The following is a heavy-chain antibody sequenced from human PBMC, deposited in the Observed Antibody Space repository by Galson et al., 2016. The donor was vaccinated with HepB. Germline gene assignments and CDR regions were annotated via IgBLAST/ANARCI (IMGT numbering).Heavy chain of an antibody. CDR1: GFTFSAYA. V-gene: IGHV3-66*02. CDR3: AREKGYLTNWFFDL. D-gene: IGHD3-16*02. CDR2: IYSDGSA. J-gene: IGHJ2*01. Sequence: SLRLSCAASGFTFSAYAMSWVRQAPGKGLEWVSVIYSDGSAYYADSVKGRFTISRDISKNMVDLQMNNLRAEDTAVYYCAREKGYLTNWFFDLWGRGTLVTVSS.